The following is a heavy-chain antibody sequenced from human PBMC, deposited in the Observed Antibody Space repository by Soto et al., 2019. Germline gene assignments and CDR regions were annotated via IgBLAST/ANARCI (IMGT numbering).Heavy chain of an antibody. CDR1: GFSFSSYG. J-gene: IGHJ5*02. CDR2: ISDTSSTK. CDR3: ARVGRSWFDP. Sequence: EVQLVESGGGLVQPGGSLRLSCAASGFSFSSYGMNWVRQAPGKGLEWVSYISDTSSTKYYADSVKGRFTISRDNAKNSLDLQMNSLRAEDTAVYYCARVGRSWFDPWGQGTLVTVSS. V-gene: IGHV3-48*01.